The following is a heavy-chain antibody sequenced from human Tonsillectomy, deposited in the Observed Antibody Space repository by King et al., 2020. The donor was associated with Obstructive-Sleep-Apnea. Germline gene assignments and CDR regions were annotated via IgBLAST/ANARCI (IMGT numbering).Heavy chain of an antibody. CDR1: GGSIISNNW. J-gene: IGHJ5*02. CDR3: AGGHEVDSAISDKVLFDP. D-gene: IGHD3-3*02. Sequence: VQLQESGPGLVKPSGTLSLTCAVSGGSIISNNWWSWVRQPPGKGLEWIGESYHSGSTNYNPSLKSRVTVSIDTSTSQFSLQLNSVTAADTAVYYCAGGHEVDSAISDKVLFDPWGQGSLVTVSS. V-gene: IGHV4-4*02. CDR2: SYHSGST.